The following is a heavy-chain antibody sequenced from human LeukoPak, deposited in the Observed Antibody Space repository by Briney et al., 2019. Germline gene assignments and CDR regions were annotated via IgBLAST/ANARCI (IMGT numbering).Heavy chain of an antibody. V-gene: IGHV3-30*04. CDR1: GFTFSSYA. J-gene: IGHJ4*02. D-gene: IGHD2-2*01. CDR2: ISYDGRNI. CDR3: AKGPLRGTAAAIDY. Sequence: PGGSLRLSCAASGFTFSSYAMHWVCQAPGKGLEWVAVISYDGRNIHYPDSVKGRFTISRDISTDTLRLQMDSLRTEDTAVYYCAKGPLRGTAAAIDYWGQGTLVTVSS.